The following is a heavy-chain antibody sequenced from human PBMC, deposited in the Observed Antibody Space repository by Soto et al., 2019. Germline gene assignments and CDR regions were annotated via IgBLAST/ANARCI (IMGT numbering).Heavy chain of an antibody. V-gene: IGHV4-34*02. J-gene: IGHJ4*02. CDR2: INNGGST. CDR3: ASGGQTIIPKD. CDR1: GGSFSGYY. D-gene: IGHD5-12*01. Sequence: QVQLQQWGAGLLKPSETLSLTCAVYGGSFSGYYWSWIRQPPGKGLDWIGEINNGGSTNYNPSLTSRVTISIATSKNQLSLKLSSVTAADTAVYYCASGGQTIIPKDWGQGTLVTVSS.